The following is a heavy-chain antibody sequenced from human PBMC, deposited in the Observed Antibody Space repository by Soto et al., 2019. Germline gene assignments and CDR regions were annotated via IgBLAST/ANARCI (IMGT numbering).Heavy chain of an antibody. CDR3: ARVVPGAEAWFGP. V-gene: IGHV1-18*01. Sequence: ASVKVSCKTSGYTFSNYCITWVRQAPGQPLEWLGWISLYSDGTNYAQKFQGRVSMTADTSTTTAYMELRSLRSDDTAVYYCARVVPGAEAWFGPWGQGTLVIVSS. J-gene: IGHJ5*02. D-gene: IGHD2-2*01. CDR1: GYTFSNYC. CDR2: ISLYSDGT.